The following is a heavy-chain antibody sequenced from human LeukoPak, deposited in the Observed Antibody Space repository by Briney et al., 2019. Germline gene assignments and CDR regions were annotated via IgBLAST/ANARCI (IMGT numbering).Heavy chain of an antibody. V-gene: IGHV7-4-1*02. CDR2: INTNTGNP. Sequence: ASVKVSCKASGYTFTSYAMNWVRQAPGQGLEWMGWINTNTGNPTYAQGFTGRFVFSLDTSVSTAYLQISSLKAEDTAVYYCAPGIAAAGTGYYFDYWGQGTLVTVSS. D-gene: IGHD6-13*01. CDR3: APGIAAAGTGYYFDY. CDR1: GYTFTSYA. J-gene: IGHJ4*02.